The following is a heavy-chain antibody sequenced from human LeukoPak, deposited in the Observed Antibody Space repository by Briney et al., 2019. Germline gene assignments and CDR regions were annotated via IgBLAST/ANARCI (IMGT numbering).Heavy chain of an antibody. CDR3: ARAWGYSYGPHFDY. Sequence: ASVKVSCKASGYTFTGYYMHWARQAPGQGLEWMGWINPNSGGTNYAQKFQGRVTMTRDTSISTAYMELSRLRSDDTAVYYCARAWGYSYGPHFDYWGQGTLVTVSS. D-gene: IGHD5-18*01. J-gene: IGHJ4*02. V-gene: IGHV1-2*02. CDR2: INPNSGGT. CDR1: GYTFTGYY.